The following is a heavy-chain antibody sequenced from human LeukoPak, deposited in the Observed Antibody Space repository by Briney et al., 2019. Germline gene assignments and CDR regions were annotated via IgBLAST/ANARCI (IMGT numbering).Heavy chain of an antibody. V-gene: IGHV3-9*01. Sequence: PGGSLRLSCAASGFTFSSYGMHWVRQAPGKGLEWVSGISWNSGSIGYADSVKGRFTISRDNAKNSLYLQMNSLRAEDTALYYCAKDSGSYYHWFDPWGQGTLVTVSS. J-gene: IGHJ5*02. CDR2: ISWNSGSI. CDR3: AKDSGSYYHWFDP. D-gene: IGHD1-26*01. CDR1: GFTFSSYG.